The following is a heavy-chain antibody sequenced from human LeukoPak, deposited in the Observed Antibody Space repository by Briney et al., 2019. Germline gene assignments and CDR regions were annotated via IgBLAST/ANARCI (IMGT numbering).Heavy chain of an antibody. Sequence: ASVKVSCKASGYTFTGYYMHWVRQAPGQGLEWMGWINPNSGGTNYAQKFQGRVTMTRDTSISTAYMELSRLRSDDTAVYYCARQGSPGIAVAGTDLPFDYWGQGTLFTVS. J-gene: IGHJ4*02. CDR3: ARQGSPGIAVAGTDLPFDY. D-gene: IGHD6-19*01. CDR2: INPNSGGT. V-gene: IGHV1-2*02. CDR1: GYTFTGYY.